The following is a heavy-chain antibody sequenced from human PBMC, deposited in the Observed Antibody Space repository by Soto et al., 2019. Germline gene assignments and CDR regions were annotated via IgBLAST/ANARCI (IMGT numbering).Heavy chain of an antibody. CDR2: ISDDGSNK. D-gene: IGHD6-19*01. Sequence: GGSLSLSCAASGFRFSGYGMHWVRQAPGKGLEWLAAISDDGSNKYYGDSVKGRFTISRDNSKNTLYLQINSLRAEDTAVYYCAKERECEQNNGWPQCSWGQGTQVTVSS. CDR1: GFRFSGYG. J-gene: IGHJ5*02. V-gene: IGHV3-30*18. CDR3: AKERECEQNNGWPQCS.